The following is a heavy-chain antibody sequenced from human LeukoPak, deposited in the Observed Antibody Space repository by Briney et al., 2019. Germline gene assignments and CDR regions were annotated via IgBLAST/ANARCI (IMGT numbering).Heavy chain of an antibody. Sequence: RPSETLSLTCAVYGGSFSGYYWSWIRQPPGKGLEWIGEINHSGSTNYNPSLKSRVTISVDTSKNQFSLKLSSVTAADTAVYYCARGFVDTAMVHFDYWGQGTLVTVSS. CDR1: GGSFSGYY. D-gene: IGHD5-18*01. V-gene: IGHV4-34*01. CDR2: INHSGST. J-gene: IGHJ4*02. CDR3: ARGFVDTAMVHFDY.